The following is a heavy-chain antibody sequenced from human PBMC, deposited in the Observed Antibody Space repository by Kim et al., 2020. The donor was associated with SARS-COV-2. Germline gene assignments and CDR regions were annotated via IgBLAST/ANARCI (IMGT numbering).Heavy chain of an antibody. CDR3: AKVDLGAFGGVIETLDY. D-gene: IGHD3-16*02. V-gene: IGHV3-23*01. CDR2: ISGSGGTT. Sequence: GGSLRLSCAASGFSFYSYAMNWVRQAPGKGLEWVSAISGSGGTTYYADSVKGRFTISRDNSKNTLYLQMNSLRAEDTALYYCAKVDLGAFGGVIETLDYWGQGTLVTVSS. CDR1: GFSFYSYA. J-gene: IGHJ4*02.